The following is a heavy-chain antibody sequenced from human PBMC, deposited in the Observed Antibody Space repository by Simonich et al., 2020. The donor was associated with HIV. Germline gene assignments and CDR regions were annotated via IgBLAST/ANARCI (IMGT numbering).Heavy chain of an antibody. J-gene: IGHJ6*02. V-gene: IGHV3-23*04. CDR3: AKDGTSSSGELLTYYYYGMDV. Sequence: EVQLVESGGGLVQPGGSLRLSCAASGFTFSSYAMSWVRQAPGKGREWGSAISGMGGSTYYADSVKGRFTISRDNSKNTLYLKMNSLRAEDTAVYYCAKDGTSSSGELLTYYYYGMDVWGQGTTVTVSS. CDR2: ISGMGGST. D-gene: IGHD1-26*01. CDR1: GFTFSSYA.